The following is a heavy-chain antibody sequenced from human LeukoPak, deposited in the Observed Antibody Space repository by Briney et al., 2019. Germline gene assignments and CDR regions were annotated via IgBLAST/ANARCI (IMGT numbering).Heavy chain of an antibody. J-gene: IGHJ5*02. CDR2: ITTSGDSA. D-gene: IGHD1-26*01. Sequence: GGSLRLSCAASGFTFSNHAMTWVRQAPGQGLEWVSAITTSGDSAYYAESVKGRFTISRDNSKNTLYLQMNSLRAEDTAVYYCAKSRELTTDWFDPWGQGTLVTVSS. V-gene: IGHV3-23*01. CDR1: GFTFSNHA. CDR3: AKSRELTTDWFDP.